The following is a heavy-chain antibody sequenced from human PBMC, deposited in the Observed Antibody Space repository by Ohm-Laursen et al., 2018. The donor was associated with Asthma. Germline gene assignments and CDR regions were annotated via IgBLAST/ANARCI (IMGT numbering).Heavy chain of an antibody. V-gene: IGHV4-39*01. CDR2: ISYTGRI. J-gene: IGHJ4*02. D-gene: IGHD2/OR15-2a*01. CDR3: ARQFFGSSRPKLFDF. CDR1: GGSISTTIYY. Sequence: SDTLSLTCSVSGGSISTTIYYWAWMRQPPGKGLEWIGSISYTGRIYYNPSLKSRVTTSLDTSRDQFSLKLRPVTAADTAVYYCARQFFGSSRPKLFDFWGQGLQVTVSS.